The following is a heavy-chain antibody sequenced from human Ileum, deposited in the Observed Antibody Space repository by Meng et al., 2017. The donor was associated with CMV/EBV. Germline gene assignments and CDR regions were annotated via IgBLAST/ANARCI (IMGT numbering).Heavy chain of an antibody. J-gene: IGHJ6*02. CDR2: TYYRSKWYH. Sequence: CAIAGDSVSSNTAALNWIRQPPSRGLERLGMTYYRSKWYHDYAVSVKSRITITPDTSTNQFSLQLSSVTSADTAVYYCARDLGYGATGVWGQGTTVTVSS. CDR1: GDSVSSNTAA. CDR3: ARDLGYGATGV. D-gene: IGHD5-12*01. V-gene: IGHV6-1*01.